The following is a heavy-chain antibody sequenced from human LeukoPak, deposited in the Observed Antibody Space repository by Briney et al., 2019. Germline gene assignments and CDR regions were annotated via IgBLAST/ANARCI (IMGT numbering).Heavy chain of an antibody. J-gene: IGHJ4*02. CDR1: GFTFSDYY. Sequence: PGGSLRLSCAASGFTFSDYYMTWIRQTPGKGLEWVSFISSRGDPTFYADSVKGRFTMSRDNAKNSLYLQMNSLRAEDTAVYYCARKRPNYVDSWGQGTPVTVSS. CDR2: ISSRGDPT. CDR3: ARKRPNYVDS. V-gene: IGHV3-11*04.